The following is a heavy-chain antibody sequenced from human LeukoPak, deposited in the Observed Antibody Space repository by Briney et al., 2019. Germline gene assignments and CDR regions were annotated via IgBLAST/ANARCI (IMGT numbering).Heavy chain of an antibody. V-gene: IGHV4-59*08. CDR3: ARHRAEMATITDDTFDM. CDR1: GASIGTDA. D-gene: IGHD5-24*01. CDR2: IYPTGRS. Sequence: SETLSLTCTVSGASIGTDAWSWIRHPPRPGQGRIGYIYPTGRSHYNPSLKSRVTMSLDTSKIQFSLRLTSVTSADTAVFYCARHRAEMATITDDTFDMWGRGTMVTVSS. J-gene: IGHJ3*02.